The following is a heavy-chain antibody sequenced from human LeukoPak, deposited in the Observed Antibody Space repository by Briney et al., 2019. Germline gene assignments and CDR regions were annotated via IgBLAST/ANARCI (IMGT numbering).Heavy chain of an antibody. J-gene: IGHJ4*02. Sequence: PSETLSLTCTVSGYSISSGYHWGWIRQPPGKGLEWIGSIYHSGSTNYNPSLKSRVAISVDTSKNQFSLKLSSVTAADTAVYYCARFYGSGSYSFDYWGQGTLVTVSS. CDR2: IYHSGST. D-gene: IGHD3-10*01. V-gene: IGHV4-38-2*02. CDR3: ARFYGSGSYSFDY. CDR1: GYSISSGYH.